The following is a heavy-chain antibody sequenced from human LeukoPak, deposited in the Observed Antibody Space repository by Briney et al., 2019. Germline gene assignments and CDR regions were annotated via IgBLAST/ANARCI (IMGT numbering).Heavy chain of an antibody. CDR3: SRLLPSRPDFYFDY. CDR2: IYSSGTT. Sequence: SETLSLTCTVSGASISSDYWSWIRQPPGRRPEWIGYIYSSGTTKYNPSLQSRVTISIDTSKDQFSLKLTSMTAADTAVYFCSRLLPSRPDFYFDYWGQGTLVTVSS. D-gene: IGHD6-6*01. CDR1: GASISSDY. J-gene: IGHJ4*02. V-gene: IGHV4-4*09.